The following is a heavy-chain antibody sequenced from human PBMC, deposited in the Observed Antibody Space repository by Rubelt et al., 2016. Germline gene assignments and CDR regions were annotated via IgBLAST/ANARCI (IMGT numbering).Heavy chain of an antibody. CDR3: ARGKFARAAAAYGDWFAP. CDR2: IIPNFDTT. CDR1: GGTFSSSP. J-gene: IGHJ5*02. Sequence: QAQLVQSGAEVKKPGSSVKVSCRASGGTFSSSPISWVRQAPGQGLEWMGGIIPNFDTTNYAQKFQGRVTISADKSTTTVYMELSSLTFADSAIYFCARGKFARAAAAYGDWFAPWGQGTLVTVSS. V-gene: IGHV1-69*06. D-gene: IGHD6-25*01.